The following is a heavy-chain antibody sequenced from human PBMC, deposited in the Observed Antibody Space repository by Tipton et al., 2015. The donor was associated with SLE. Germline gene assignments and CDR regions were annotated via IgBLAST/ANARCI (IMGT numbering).Heavy chain of an antibody. CDR3: ASGGAPVGATSGFDI. CDR1: GFTFSSYW. Sequence: SLRLSCAASGFTFSSYWMSWVRQAPGKGLEWVANIKQDGSEKYYVDYVKGRFTISRDNAKNSLYLQMNSLRAEDTAVYYCASGGAPVGATSGFDIWGQGTMVTVSS. V-gene: IGHV3-7*01. J-gene: IGHJ3*02. D-gene: IGHD1-26*01. CDR2: IKQDGSEK.